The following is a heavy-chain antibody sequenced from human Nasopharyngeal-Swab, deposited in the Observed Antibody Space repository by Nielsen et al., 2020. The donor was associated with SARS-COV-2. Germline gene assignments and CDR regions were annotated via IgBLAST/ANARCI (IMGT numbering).Heavy chain of an antibody. CDR2: INPNSDGT. CDR3: ARDQRGPLGSDY. J-gene: IGHJ4*02. D-gene: IGHD2-15*01. V-gene: IGHV1-2*06. Sequence: WVRQAPGQGLEWMGRINPNSDGTNYAQKFQGRVTMTRDTSISTAYMELSRLRSDDTAVYYCARDQRGPLGSDYWGQGTLVTVSS.